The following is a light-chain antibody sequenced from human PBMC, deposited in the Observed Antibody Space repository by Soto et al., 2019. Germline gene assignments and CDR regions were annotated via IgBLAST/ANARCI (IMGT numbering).Light chain of an antibody. V-gene: IGKV3-15*01. CDR2: GAS. J-gene: IGKJ2*01. CDR3: QQYNNLPPDT. Sequence: EIILTQSPASLSVSPGERATLSCRARQSGNNNLAWYQQKPGQAPRLLIYGASTRATGIPGRFRGSGSGTGFTLTISGLLSEDFAVYFCQQYNNLPPDTFGQGAKLEIK. CDR1: QSGNNN.